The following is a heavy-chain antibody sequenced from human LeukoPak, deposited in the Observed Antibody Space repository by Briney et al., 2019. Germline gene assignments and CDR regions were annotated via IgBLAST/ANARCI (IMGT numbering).Heavy chain of an antibody. Sequence: PSETLSLTCTVSGGSISSYYWSWIRQPPGKGLEWIGYIYYSGSTNYNPSLKSRVTISVGTSKNQFSLKLNSVTAADTAVYYCARYVWGSYPTFEDYWGQGTLVTVSS. D-gene: IGHD3-16*02. CDR1: GGSISSYY. J-gene: IGHJ4*02. CDR2: IYYSGST. V-gene: IGHV4-59*01. CDR3: ARYVWGSYPTFEDY.